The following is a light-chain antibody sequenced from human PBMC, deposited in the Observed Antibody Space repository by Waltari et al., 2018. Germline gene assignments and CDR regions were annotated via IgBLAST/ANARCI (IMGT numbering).Light chain of an antibody. J-gene: IGLJ3*02. CDR1: SSDVGGSDL. CDR3: CSYAGSSTYVL. V-gene: IGLV2-23*01. CDR2: EAT. Sequence: QSALTQSAPVSGSPGQSITISCTGTSSDVGGSDLVSWYQHHPGKAPKLIIYEATKRPSGVSDRFSASKSDNTASLTISGLQADDEANYYCCSYAGSSTYVLFGGGTRLTVL.